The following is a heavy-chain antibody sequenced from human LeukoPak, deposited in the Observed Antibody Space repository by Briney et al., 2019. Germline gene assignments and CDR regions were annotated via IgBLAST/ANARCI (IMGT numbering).Heavy chain of an antibody. CDR3: TRNSGWYGLS. J-gene: IGHJ1*01. Sequence: PGGSLRLSCTVSGFTLSSYEMSWIRQAPGKGLEWASSIDYDGGSGHYADSVKGRFTISRDNSNNTLFLHLNSLRGEDTAVYYCTRNSGWYGLSWGQGTLVTVSS. V-gene: IGHV3-23*01. CDR1: GFTLSSYE. CDR2: IDYDGGSG. D-gene: IGHD6-19*01.